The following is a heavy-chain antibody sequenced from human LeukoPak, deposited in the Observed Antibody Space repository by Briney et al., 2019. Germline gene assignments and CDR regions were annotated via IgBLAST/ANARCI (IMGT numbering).Heavy chain of an antibody. J-gene: IGHJ4*02. CDR2: INPSGGST. Sequence: ASVKVSCKTSGYSFISYYMHWVRQAPGQGLEWMGVINPSGGSTSYAQKFQGRVTMTRDTSTSTVYMELSSLRSEDTAVYYCARRVSSGYSVDYWGQGTLVTVSS. CDR1: GYSFISYY. CDR3: ARRVSSGYSVDY. D-gene: IGHD3-22*01. V-gene: IGHV1-46*01.